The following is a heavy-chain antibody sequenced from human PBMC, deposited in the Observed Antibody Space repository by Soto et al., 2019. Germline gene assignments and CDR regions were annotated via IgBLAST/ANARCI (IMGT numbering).Heavy chain of an antibody. Sequence: EVQLLESGGGLVQPGGSLRLSCAASGFTFSSYTMSWVRQGPGKGLEWVSGISSSGGSTVYADSVKGRFTISRDNFKTTLYLQMTSLRAEDTAVYYCAKGWGDYWGQGTPVTVSS. CDR1: GFTFSSYT. D-gene: IGHD7-27*01. CDR2: ISSSGGST. V-gene: IGHV3-23*01. CDR3: AKGWGDY. J-gene: IGHJ4*02.